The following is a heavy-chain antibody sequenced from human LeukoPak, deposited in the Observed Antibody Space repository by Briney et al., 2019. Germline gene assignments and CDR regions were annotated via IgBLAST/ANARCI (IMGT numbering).Heavy chain of an antibody. V-gene: IGHV1-18*01. D-gene: IGHD3-10*01. J-gene: IGHJ5*02. CDR3: ARAPGIITMVRGAYSNWFDP. CDR2: ISAYNGNT. Sequence: ASVKVSCKASGYTFTSYGISWVRQAPGQGLEWMGWISAYNGNTNYAQKLQGRVTMTTDTSTSTAYMELRSLRSDDTAVYYCARAPGIITMVRGAYSNWFDPWGQGTLVTVSS. CDR1: GYTFTSYG.